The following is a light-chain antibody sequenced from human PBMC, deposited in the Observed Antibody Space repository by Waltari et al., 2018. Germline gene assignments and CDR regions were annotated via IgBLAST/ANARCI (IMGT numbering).Light chain of an antibody. CDR2: KAY. CDR3: QQYNSYSVT. CDR1: QSISSW. Sequence: DIQMTQSPSTLSESVGDRVTITCRASQSISSWLAWYQTKPGKAPTLLIDKAYSVEIGVPSRFRVSGSGTEFTLTISSLQPDDFATYYCQQYNSYSVTFGQGTKVEIK. J-gene: IGKJ1*01. V-gene: IGKV1-5*03.